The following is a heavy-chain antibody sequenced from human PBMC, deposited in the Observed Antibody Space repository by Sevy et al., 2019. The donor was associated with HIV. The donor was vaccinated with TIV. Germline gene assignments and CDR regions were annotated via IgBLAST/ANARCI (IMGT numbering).Heavy chain of an antibody. V-gene: IGHV1-18*01. CDR2: ISAYNGNT. CDR3: ARDRKRATVTTTLNY. D-gene: IGHD4-17*01. CDR1: GYTFTSYG. Sequence: VSVKVSCKASGYTFTSYGISWVRQAPGQGLEWMGWISAYNGNTNYAQKLQGRVTMTTDTSTSTAYMELRSLRSDDTAVYYCARDRKRATVTTTLNYWGQGTLVTVSS. J-gene: IGHJ4*02.